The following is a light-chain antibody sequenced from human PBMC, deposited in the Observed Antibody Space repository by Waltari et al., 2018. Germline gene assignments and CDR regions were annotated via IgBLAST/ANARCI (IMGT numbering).Light chain of an antibody. Sequence: DIQMTQSPSTLSASVGDRVPIACRASPSISTWVAWYQQKPGKAPTLLIYEASSLENGVPSRFSGSGSGTAFTLTISSLQPDDFAAYCCQQFNTYPVPFGRGTKVDIK. V-gene: IGKV1-5*03. CDR1: PSISTW. CDR3: QQFNTYPVP. CDR2: EAS. J-gene: IGKJ3*01.